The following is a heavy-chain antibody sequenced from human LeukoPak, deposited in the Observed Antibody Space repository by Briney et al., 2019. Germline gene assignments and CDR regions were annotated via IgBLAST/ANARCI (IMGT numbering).Heavy chain of an antibody. CDR3: AKAYSSGGPGHYFDY. V-gene: IGHV3-13*01. D-gene: IGHD6-19*01. J-gene: IGHJ4*02. CDR2: IGTAGDT. Sequence: GGSLRLSCAASGFTFSSYDMHWVRQATGKGLEWVSAIGTAGDTYYPGSVKGRFTISRDNSKNTLYLQMNSLRAEDTAVYYCAKAYSSGGPGHYFDYWGQGTLVTVSS. CDR1: GFTFSSYD.